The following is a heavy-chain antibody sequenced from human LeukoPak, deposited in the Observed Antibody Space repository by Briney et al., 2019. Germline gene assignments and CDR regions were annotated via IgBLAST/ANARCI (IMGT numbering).Heavy chain of an antibody. J-gene: IGHJ4*02. CDR3: AKPTQSKIWFGESYYFDY. CDR1: GFTFSSYA. Sequence: GGSLRLSCAASGFTFSSYAMHWVRQAPGKGLERVAVISYDGSNKYYADSVKGRFTISRDNSENTLYLQMNSLRAEDTAVYYCAKPTQSKIWFGESYYFDYWGQGTLVTVSS. V-gene: IGHV3-30-3*02. CDR2: ISYDGSNK. D-gene: IGHD3-10*01.